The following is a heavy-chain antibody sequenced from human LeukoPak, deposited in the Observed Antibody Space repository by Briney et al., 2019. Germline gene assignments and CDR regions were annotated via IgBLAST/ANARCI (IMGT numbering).Heavy chain of an antibody. D-gene: IGHD2-8*01. Sequence: GGSLRLSCAASGFTFNNYVMSWIRQAPGKGLEWVSVVSNSGGSTYYADSVKGRFTISRDNSKNTMYLQMNSLRAEDTAVYYCAKGYCVNDKCSNYDYWGQGTLVTVSP. CDR2: VSNSGGST. CDR1: GFTFNNYV. V-gene: IGHV3-23*01. J-gene: IGHJ4*02. CDR3: AKGYCVNDKCSNYDY.